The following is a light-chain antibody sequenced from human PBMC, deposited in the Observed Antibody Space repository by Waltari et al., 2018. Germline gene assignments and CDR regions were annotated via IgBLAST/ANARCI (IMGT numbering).Light chain of an antibody. CDR2: DVS. CDR3: SSYTSSSTPLYV. V-gene: IGLV2-14*03. CDR1: SRDVGGYNY. J-gene: IGLJ1*01. Sequence: QSALTQPASVSGSPGQSITISCPGTSRDVGGYNYVSWYQQHPGKAPNLMIYDVSNRPSGVSNRFSGSKSGNTASLTISGLQAEDEADYYCSSYTSSSTPLYVFGTGTKVTVL.